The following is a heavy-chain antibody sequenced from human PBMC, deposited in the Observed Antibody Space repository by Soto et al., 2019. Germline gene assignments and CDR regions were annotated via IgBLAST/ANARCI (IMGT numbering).Heavy chain of an antibody. CDR1: GFTFSSYA. Sequence: QVQLVESGGGVVQPGRSLRLSCAASGFTFSSYAMHWVRQAPGKGLEWVAVISYDGRNKYYADSVKGRFTISRDNYKNTLYLQMNSLRAEDTAVYYCARDLKGIAVAGIDYWGQGTLVTVSS. V-gene: IGHV3-30-3*01. D-gene: IGHD6-19*01. CDR3: ARDLKGIAVAGIDY. CDR2: ISYDGRNK. J-gene: IGHJ4*02.